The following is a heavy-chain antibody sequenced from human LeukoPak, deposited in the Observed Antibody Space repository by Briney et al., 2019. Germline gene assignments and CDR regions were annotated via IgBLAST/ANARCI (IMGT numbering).Heavy chain of an antibody. Sequence: SQTLSLTCAISGDSVSSNSATRNWIRQSPSRGLEWLGRTYYRSKWYKYYAVSVKSRITINPDTSKNQVSLQLNSVTPDDTVVYYCARGPSYFQHWGQGTLVTVSS. V-gene: IGHV6-1*01. CDR2: TYYRSKWYK. CDR3: ARGPSYFQH. CDR1: GDSVSSNSAT. J-gene: IGHJ1*01.